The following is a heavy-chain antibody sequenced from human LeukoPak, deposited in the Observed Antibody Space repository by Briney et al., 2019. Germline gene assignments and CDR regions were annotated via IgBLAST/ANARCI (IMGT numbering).Heavy chain of an antibody. D-gene: IGHD3-3*01. J-gene: IGHJ3*02. V-gene: IGHV1-18*01. CDR2: ISAYNGNT. CDR1: GYTFTSYG. CDR3: AREPDKYYDFWSGYARGGYDAFDI. Sequence: ASVKVSCKASGYTFTSYGISWGRQAPGRGLEWMGWISAYNGNTNYAQKLQGRVTMTTDTSTSTAYMELRSLRSDDTAVYYCAREPDKYYDFWSGYARGGYDAFDIWGQGTMVTVSS.